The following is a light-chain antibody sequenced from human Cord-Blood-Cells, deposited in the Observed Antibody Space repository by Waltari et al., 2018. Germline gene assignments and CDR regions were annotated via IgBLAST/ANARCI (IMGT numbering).Light chain of an antibody. CDR3: QQRSNLPYT. CDR1: QSVSSY. Sequence: EIVLTQSPATLSLSPGERATLSCGASQSVSSYLAWYQQKPGQAPRLLIYDASNRATGIPARFSGSGSGTDFTLTISSLEPEDFAVYYCQQRSNLPYTFGQGTKLEIK. CDR2: DAS. V-gene: IGKV3-11*01. J-gene: IGKJ2*01.